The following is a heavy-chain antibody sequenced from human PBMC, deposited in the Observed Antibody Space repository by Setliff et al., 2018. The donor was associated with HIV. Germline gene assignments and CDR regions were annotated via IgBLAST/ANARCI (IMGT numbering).Heavy chain of an antibody. J-gene: IGHJ6*03. CDR2: IYYSGST. CDR1: GGSISSRY. CDR3: ARGFGSSWGGNYYYYYMDV. D-gene: IGHD6-13*01. Sequence: PSETLSLTCTVSGGSISSRYWSWIRQPPGKGLEWIGYIYYSGSTNYNPSLKSRVTISVDTSKNQFSLKLSSVTAADTAVYYCARGFGSSWGGNYYYYYMDVWGKGTTVTVS. V-gene: IGHV4-59*11.